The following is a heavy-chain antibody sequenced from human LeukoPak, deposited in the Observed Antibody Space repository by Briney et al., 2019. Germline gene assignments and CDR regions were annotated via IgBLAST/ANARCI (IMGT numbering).Heavy chain of an antibody. V-gene: IGHV1-2*02. J-gene: IGHJ4*02. CDR1: GYTFTGYY. CDR3: ARDYNILSSTSLLPGY. Sequence: GASVKVSCKASGYTFTGYYMHLVRQAPGQGLEWMGWINPNSGGTNYAQKFQGRVTMTRDTSISTAYMELSRLRSDDTAVYYCARDYNILSSTSLLPGYWGQGTLVTVSS. CDR2: INPNSGGT. D-gene: IGHD2-2*01.